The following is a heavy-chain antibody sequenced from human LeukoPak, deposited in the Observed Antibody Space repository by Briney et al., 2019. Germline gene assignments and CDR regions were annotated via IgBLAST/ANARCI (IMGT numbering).Heavy chain of an antibody. CDR1: GGTFSNYG. J-gene: IGHJ5*02. CDR3: ARDKSRDSSGYPNWFDP. Sequence: ASVKVSCKASGGTFSNYGINWVRQAPGRGPEWMGGIIPFFGITNYAQKFQGRVTIIADESTSTVYMELSSLRSEDTAVYYCARDKSRDSSGYPNWFDPWGQGTLVTVSS. V-gene: IGHV1-69*13. CDR2: IIPFFGIT. D-gene: IGHD3-22*01.